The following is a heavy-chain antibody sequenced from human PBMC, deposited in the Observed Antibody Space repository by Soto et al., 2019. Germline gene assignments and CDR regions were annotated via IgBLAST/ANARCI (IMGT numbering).Heavy chain of an antibody. V-gene: IGHV3-30-3*01. CDR3: ARARDLSSYYYYGMDV. CDR2: ISYDGSNK. J-gene: IGHJ6*02. Sequence: QPGGSLRLSCAASGFTFSSYAMHWVRQAPGKGLEWVAVISYDGSNKYYADSVKGRFTISRDNSKNTLYLQMNSLRAEDTAVYYCARARDLSSYYYYGMDVWGQGTTVTVSS. CDR1: GFTFSSYA.